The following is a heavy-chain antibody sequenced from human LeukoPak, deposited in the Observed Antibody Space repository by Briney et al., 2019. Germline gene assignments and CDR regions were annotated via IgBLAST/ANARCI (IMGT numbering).Heavy chain of an antibody. Sequence: SETLSLTCSVAVGSISSYYWSWIRQPPGKGLEWIGYISYIGSTNYNPSLKSRVTISVDTSKNQFSLNLSSVTAADTAVYYCARAFIRARSNYFDYWGQGTLVTVSS. D-gene: IGHD3-16*02. J-gene: IGHJ4*02. CDR2: ISYIGST. V-gene: IGHV4-59*01. CDR3: ARAFIRARSNYFDY. CDR1: VGSISSYY.